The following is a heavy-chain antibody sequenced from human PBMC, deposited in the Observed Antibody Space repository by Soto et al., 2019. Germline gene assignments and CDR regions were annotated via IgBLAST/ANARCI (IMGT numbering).Heavy chain of an antibody. J-gene: IGHJ4*02. CDR2: IWYDGSNK. Sequence: GGSLRLSCAASGFTFSSYGMHWVRQAPGKGLEWVAVIWYDGSNKYYADSVKGRFTISRDNSKNTLYLQMNSLRAEDTAVYYCARVGYLSSSWYRGEFDYWGQGTLVTVSS. CDR3: ARVGYLSSSWYRGEFDY. V-gene: IGHV3-33*01. D-gene: IGHD6-13*01. CDR1: GFTFSSYG.